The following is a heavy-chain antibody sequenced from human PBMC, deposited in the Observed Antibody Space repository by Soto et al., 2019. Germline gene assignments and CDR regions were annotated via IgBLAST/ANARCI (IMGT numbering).Heavy chain of an antibody. CDR1: GYTFTRYA. V-gene: IGHV1-3*04. CDR2: INTGNGNT. J-gene: IGHJ6*02. Sequence: ASVKVSCKASGYTFTRYAMHWVRQAPGQRLEWMGWINTGNGNTKYSQKFQGRVTITRDTSASTAYMELSSLRSEDTAVYYCASSNIVAAPYGMDVWGQGTTVTVSS. D-gene: IGHD6-13*01. CDR3: ASSNIVAAPYGMDV.